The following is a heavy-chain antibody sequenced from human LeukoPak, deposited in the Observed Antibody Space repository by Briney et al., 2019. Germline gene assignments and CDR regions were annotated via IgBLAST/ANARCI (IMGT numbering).Heavy chain of an antibody. D-gene: IGHD3-22*01. J-gene: IGHJ4*02. CDR1: GFTFSSYA. CDR3: AKDGSVVVINGFNY. Sequence: GGSLRFSCAASGFTFSSYAMSWVRQAPGKGLEWVSAISGSGGSTYYADPVKGRFTISRDNSKNTLYLQMNSLRAEDTAVYYCAKDGSVVVINGFNYWGQGTLVTVSS. V-gene: IGHV3-23*01. CDR2: ISGSGGST.